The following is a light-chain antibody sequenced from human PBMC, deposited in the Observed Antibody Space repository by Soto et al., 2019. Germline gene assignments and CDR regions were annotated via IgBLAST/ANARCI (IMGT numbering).Light chain of an antibody. Sequence: DIPMTQSPSTLSGSVGDRVTITCRASQTISSWLAWYQQKPGKAPKLLIYKASTLKSGVPSRFSGSGSGTEFTLTISSLQPDDVATYYCQQYNSYSLTFGGGTKVDI. CDR2: KAS. J-gene: IGKJ4*01. CDR3: QQYNSYSLT. V-gene: IGKV1-5*03. CDR1: QTISSW.